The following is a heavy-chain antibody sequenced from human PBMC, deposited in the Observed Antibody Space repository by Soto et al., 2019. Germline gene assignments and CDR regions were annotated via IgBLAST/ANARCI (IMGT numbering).Heavy chain of an antibody. CDR1: GASITFGGYS. V-gene: IGHV4-30-2*01. Sequence: SETLSLTCTVSGASITFGGYSWSWIRQTPGKGLEWIGYINQLETTFYNPSFESRLTLSIDRAKNQFSLKLHSMSAADRAVYFCARGGGSDSFDYWGQGILVTVSS. D-gene: IGHD1-26*01. J-gene: IGHJ4*02. CDR3: ARGGGSDSFDY. CDR2: INQLETT.